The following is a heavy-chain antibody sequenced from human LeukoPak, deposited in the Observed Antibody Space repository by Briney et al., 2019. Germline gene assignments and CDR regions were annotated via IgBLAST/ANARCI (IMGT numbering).Heavy chain of an antibody. CDR3: ARSKARGITMIVAD. V-gene: IGHV1-69*04. D-gene: IGHD3-22*01. CDR1: GGTFSSYA. Sequence: SVKVSCKASGGTFSSYAISWVRQAPGQGLEWMGRIIPILGIANYAQKFQGRVTITADKSTSTAYMELSSLRYEDTAVYYCARSKARGITMIVADWGQGTLVTVSS. CDR2: IIPILGIA. J-gene: IGHJ4*02.